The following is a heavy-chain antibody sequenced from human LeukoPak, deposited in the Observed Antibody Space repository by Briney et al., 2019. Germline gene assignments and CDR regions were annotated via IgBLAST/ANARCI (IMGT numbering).Heavy chain of an antibody. CDR3: ARELGYYDSSGYFDY. J-gene: IGHJ4*02. Sequence: SETLSLTCTVSGGSISSYYWSWIRQPPGKGLEWIGYIYYSGSTYYNPSLKSRVTISVDTSKNQFSLKLSSVTAADTAVYYCARELGYYDSSGYFDYWGQGTLVTVSS. CDR1: GGSISSYY. CDR2: IYYSGST. D-gene: IGHD3-22*01. V-gene: IGHV4-30-4*01.